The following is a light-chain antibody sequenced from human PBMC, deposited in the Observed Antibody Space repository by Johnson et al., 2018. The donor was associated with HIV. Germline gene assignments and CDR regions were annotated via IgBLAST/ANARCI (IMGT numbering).Light chain of an antibody. CDR2: DNN. CDR1: SSNIGNNY. CDR3: GTWDSSLSAEV. Sequence: HSVLTQPPSVSAAPGQKVTISCSGSSSNIGNNYVSWYQQLPGTAPKLLIYDNNKRPSGIPDRFSGSKSGTSATLGITGLQTGDEADYYCGTWDSSLSAEVVGTVTKVTVL. J-gene: IGLJ1*01. V-gene: IGLV1-51*01.